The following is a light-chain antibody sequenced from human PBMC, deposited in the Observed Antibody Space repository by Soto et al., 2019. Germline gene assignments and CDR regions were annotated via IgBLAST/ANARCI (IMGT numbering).Light chain of an antibody. J-gene: IGLJ3*02. CDR2: QDV. V-gene: IGLV3-1*01. Sequence: PVLVIYQDVKRPSVIPERFSGSKSGNTAILTISGTQAMDEADYFCQAYDNSAGVFGGGTKLTVL. CDR3: QAYDNSAGV.